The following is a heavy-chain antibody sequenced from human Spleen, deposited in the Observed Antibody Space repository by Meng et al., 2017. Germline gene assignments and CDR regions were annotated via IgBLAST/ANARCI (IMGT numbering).Heavy chain of an antibody. CDR2: INPDGVST. J-gene: IGHJ4*02. V-gene: IGHV1-46*01. CDR3: AREKSPGHFDY. CDR1: GYTFTTFF. Sequence: QVQLVQSGAELRKPGSSVKVSCKASGYTFTTFFLHWVRQAPGQGLEWVGTINPDGVSTNYALNLQGRVSMTRDTSTSTVYMELSSLRSEDTAVYYCAREKSPGHFDYWGQGTLVTVSS.